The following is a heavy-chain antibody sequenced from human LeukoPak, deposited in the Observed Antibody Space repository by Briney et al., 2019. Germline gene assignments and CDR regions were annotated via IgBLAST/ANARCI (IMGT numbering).Heavy chain of an antibody. D-gene: IGHD3-10*01. CDR2: INHSGST. V-gene: IGHV4-34*01. J-gene: IGHJ6*03. CDR1: GGSFCGYY. CDR3: ARRPALLWFGESPYYYYYMDV. Sequence: SETLSLTCAVYGGSFCGYYWSWIRQPPGKGLEWIGEINHSGSTNYNPSLKSRVTISVDTSKNQFSLKLSSVTAADTAVYYCARRPALLWFGESPYYYYYMDVWGKGTTVTISS.